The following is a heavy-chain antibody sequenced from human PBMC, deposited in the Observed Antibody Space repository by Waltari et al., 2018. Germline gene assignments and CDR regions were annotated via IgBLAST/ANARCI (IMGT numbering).Heavy chain of an antibody. CDR3: ARDYYGHIWAVAGPGDY. V-gene: IGHV1-18*01. CDR2: SSAYNGNT. J-gene: IGHJ4*02. D-gene: IGHD6-19*01. Sequence: QVQLVQSGAEVKKPGASVKVSCKASGYTFTSYGISWVRQDAGQGLECMGGSSAYNGNTNDAQCLQVRVTMTTDTSTGTAYMELRSLRSDDTAVYYCARDYYGHIWAVAGPGDYWGQGTLVTVSS. CDR1: GYTFTSYG.